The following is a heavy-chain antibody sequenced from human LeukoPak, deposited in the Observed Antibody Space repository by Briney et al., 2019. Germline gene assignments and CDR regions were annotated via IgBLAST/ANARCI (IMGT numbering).Heavy chain of an antibody. V-gene: IGHV3-7*01. CDR1: GFTFSSYW. Sequence: GGSLRLSCAASGFTFSSYWMSWVRQAPGKGLEWVANIKQDGSEKYYVDSVKGRFTISRDNAKNSLYLQMNSLRAEDTAVYYCARETSGFWSGYFDYWGQGTLVTVSS. D-gene: IGHD3-3*01. J-gene: IGHJ4*02. CDR3: ARETSGFWSGYFDY. CDR2: IKQDGSEK.